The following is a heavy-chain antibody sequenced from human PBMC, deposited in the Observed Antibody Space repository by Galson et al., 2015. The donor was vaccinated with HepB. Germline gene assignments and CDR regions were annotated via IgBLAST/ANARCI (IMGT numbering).Heavy chain of an antibody. V-gene: IGHV3-23*01. CDR2: SST. Sequence: SLRLSCAASGFTFTSFAMSWVRQAPGKGLEWVSTSSTYYADSVKGRFTISRDNSRSTLYLQMNSLRAEDTAVYFCAKSDGSGSYDDYWGQGTQVTVSS. CDR1: GFTFTSFA. D-gene: IGHD3-10*01. J-gene: IGHJ4*02. CDR3: AKSDGSGSYDDY.